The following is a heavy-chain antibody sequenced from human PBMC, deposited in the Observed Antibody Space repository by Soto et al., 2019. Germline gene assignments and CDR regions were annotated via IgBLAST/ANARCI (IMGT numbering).Heavy chain of an antibody. CDR1: GGTFSNHA. Sequence: QVRLVQSGAEVKKPGSSVKVSCKASGGTFSNHAINWVRQAPGQGPEWMGVIILPFGTPNYAQRFQGRVTITADESMTTAYKELNGLRSEDTAVYYCARGPDYAGYIDDWGQGSLVTVSS. CDR3: ARGPDYAGYIDD. V-gene: IGHV1-69*13. J-gene: IGHJ4*02. CDR2: IILPFGTP. D-gene: IGHD4-17*01.